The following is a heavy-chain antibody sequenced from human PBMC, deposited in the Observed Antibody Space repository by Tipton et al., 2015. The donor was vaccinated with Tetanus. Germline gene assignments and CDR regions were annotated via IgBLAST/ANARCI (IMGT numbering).Heavy chain of an antibody. Sequence: TLSLTCTVSGGSVRSGDYSWNWIRQPPGKGLEWLAYVSYSGSTFYNPSLKSRVNISVDTTKNQFSLRLTSVTAADTAVYYCARDQGGGRVARLNWFGPWGQGTLVTVSS. CDR2: VSYSGST. D-gene: IGHD3-16*01. CDR1: GGSVRSGDYS. J-gene: IGHJ5*02. CDR3: ARDQGGGRVARLNWFGP. V-gene: IGHV4-30-4*07.